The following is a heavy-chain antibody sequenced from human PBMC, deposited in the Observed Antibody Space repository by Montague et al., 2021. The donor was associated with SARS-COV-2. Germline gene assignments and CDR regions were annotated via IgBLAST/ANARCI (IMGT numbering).Heavy chain of an antibody. CDR1: GFSLRTSGMC. CDR3: ARTPDQVWLDS. V-gene: IGHV2-70*01. J-gene: IGHJ5*01. Sequence: VKPTQTLTLTCTFSGFSLRTSGMCVSWLRQPPGKALEWLAVIDWDDDTSYSTSLKTRLTISKDTSKNQVVLTMTNMDPVDTATYYCARTPDQVWLDSWGQGTLVTVSP. CDR2: IDWDDDT. D-gene: IGHD2-2*01.